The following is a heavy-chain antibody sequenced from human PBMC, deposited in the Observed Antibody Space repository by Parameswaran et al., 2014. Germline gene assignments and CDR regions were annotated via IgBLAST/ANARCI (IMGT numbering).Heavy chain of an antibody. CDR2: FDPEDGET. CDR3: ATDSQSVP. Sequence: WVRQAPGQGLEWMGGFDPEDGETIYAQKFQGRVTMTEDTSTDTAYMELSSLRSEDTAVYYCATDSQSVPWGQGTLVTVSS. V-gene: IGHV1-24*01. J-gene: IGHJ5*02.